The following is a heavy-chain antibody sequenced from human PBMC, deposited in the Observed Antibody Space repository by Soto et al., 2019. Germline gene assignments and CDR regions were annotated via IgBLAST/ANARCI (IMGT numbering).Heavy chain of an antibody. Sequence: ASVKVSFKASGYTFTGYYIHWVRQATGQELEWMGWINPNSGGTNYAQKFQGRVTMTSDTSISTPYMELSRLRSHDTAVYYCAGIPYGGNHHFGTWGRGTLVTVSS. D-gene: IGHD4-17*01. CDR1: GYTFTGYY. CDR3: AGIPYGGNHHFGT. J-gene: IGHJ5*02. V-gene: IGHV1-2*02. CDR2: INPNSGGT.